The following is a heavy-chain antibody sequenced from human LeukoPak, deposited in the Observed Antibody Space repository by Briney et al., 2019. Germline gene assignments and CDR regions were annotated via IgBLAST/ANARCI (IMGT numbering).Heavy chain of an antibody. D-gene: IGHD6-13*01. CDR2: INTDGSST. V-gene: IGHV3-74*01. CDR1: GFTFSSYW. Sequence: GGSLRLSCAASGFTFSSYWMHWVRQAPGKGLVWVSRINTDGSSTSYADSVKGRFTISRDNSKNTLYLQMNSLRAEDTAVYYCAKDRFPIAAAGPYDYWGQGTLVTVSS. J-gene: IGHJ4*02. CDR3: AKDRFPIAAAGPYDY.